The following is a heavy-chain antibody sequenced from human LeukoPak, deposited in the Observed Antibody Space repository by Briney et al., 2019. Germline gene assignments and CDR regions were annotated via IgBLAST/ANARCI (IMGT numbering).Heavy chain of an antibody. J-gene: IGHJ4*02. CDR1: GFTFSSYG. CDR2: ISGSGGST. D-gene: IGHD2-15*01. CDR3: AKDTGYCSGGSCFHDY. Sequence: GGSLRLSCAASGFTFSSYGMHWVRQAPGKGLEWVSGISGSGGSTYFADSVKGRFTISRDNSKNTLYLQMNSLRAEDTAVYYCAKDTGYCSGGSCFHDYWGQGTLVTVSS. V-gene: IGHV3-23*01.